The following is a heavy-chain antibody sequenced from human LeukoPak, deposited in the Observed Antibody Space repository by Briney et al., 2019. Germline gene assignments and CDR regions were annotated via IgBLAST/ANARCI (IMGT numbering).Heavy chain of an antibody. V-gene: IGHV4-34*01. CDR1: GGSLSGSY. D-gene: IGHD3-9*01. J-gene: IGHJ5*02. Sequence: PSETLSLTCVVDGGSLSGSYWSWIRQSPGKGLEWIGEIYPSGSTSYNPSLKSRGTISVDTSTNQLSLKLSSVTAADTAVYYCARGNFMRITLTGTFSAPPVWFDPWGQGTLVTVSS. CDR2: IYPSGST. CDR3: ARGNFMRITLTGTFSAPPVWFDP.